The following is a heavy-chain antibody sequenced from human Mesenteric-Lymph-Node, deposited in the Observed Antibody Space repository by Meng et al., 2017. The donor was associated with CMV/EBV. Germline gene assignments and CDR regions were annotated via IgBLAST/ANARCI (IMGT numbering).Heavy chain of an antibody. CDR2: INWNGGST. D-gene: IGHD1-26*01. CDR3: AKAGSYRFDN. CDR1: GFIFSDSA. J-gene: IGHJ4*02. V-gene: IGHV3-20*04. Sequence: LSCEVSGFIFSDSAIHWVRQASGKGLEWVSGINWNGGSTGYADSVKGRFTISRDNAKNSLYLQMNSLRADDTAVYYCAKAGSYRFDNWGQGILVTVSS.